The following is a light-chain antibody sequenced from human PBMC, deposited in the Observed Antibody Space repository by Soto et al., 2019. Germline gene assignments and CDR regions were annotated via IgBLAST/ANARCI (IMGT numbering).Light chain of an antibody. CDR2: DAS. CDR1: QSIGRF. J-gene: IGKJ1*01. V-gene: IGKV1-5*01. Sequence: DIQMTQSPSTLSANVGDRVTITCRASQSIGRFLAWYQHQPGKAPKLLIYDASTLESGVPSRFSGTGSGTEFTFSITSLQPEDFGTYYCQQCYMGWTFGQGSKVDIK. CDR3: QQCYMGWT.